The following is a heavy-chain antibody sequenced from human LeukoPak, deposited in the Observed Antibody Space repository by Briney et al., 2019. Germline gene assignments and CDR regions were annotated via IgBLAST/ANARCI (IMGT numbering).Heavy chain of an antibody. CDR3: AKTTGYYSSSPLDY. D-gene: IGHD3-9*01. CDR2: LSGSGDYT. V-gene: IGHV3-23*01. CDR1: GFTFSSYA. Sequence: GESLKISCAASGFTFSSYAMNWVRQAPGKGLEWVSSLSGSGDYTYYADSVKGRFTISRDNSKNTLYLQMNSLRAEDTAVYYCAKTTGYYSSSPLDYWGQGTLVTVSS. J-gene: IGHJ4*02.